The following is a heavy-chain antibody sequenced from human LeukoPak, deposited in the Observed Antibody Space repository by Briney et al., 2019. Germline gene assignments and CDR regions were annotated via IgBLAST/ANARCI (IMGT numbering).Heavy chain of an antibody. CDR1: GFTFTSYA. D-gene: IGHD5-18*01. Sequence: GGSLRLSCAASGFTFTSYAMSWVRQAPGKGLEWVSSISGSGDSTYYADSVKGRFTISRDNAKNSLYLQMNSLRAEDTAVYYCARGVTTTDYWGQGTLVTVSS. V-gene: IGHV3-23*01. CDR2: ISGSGDST. CDR3: ARGVTTTDY. J-gene: IGHJ4*02.